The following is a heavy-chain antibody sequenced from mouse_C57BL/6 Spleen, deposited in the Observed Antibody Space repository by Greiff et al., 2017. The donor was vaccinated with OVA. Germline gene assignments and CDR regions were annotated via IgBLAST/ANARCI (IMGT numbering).Heavy chain of an antibody. CDR3: VRGLSGAMDY. CDR1: GFSFNTYA. V-gene: IGHV10-1*01. J-gene: IGHJ4*01. D-gene: IGHD2-4*01. Sequence: DAGGGSVQPKGSLKLSCAASGFSFNTYAMNWVRQAPGKGLEWVARIRSKSNNYATYYADSVKDRFTISRDDSESMLYLQMNNLKTEDTAMYYCVRGLSGAMDYWGQGTSVTVSS. CDR2: IRSKSNNYAT.